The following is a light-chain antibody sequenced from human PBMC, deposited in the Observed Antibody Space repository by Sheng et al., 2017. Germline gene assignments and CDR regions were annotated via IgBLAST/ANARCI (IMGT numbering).Light chain of an antibody. CDR3: LEDYNAPYT. CDR1: QSISTW. V-gene: IGKV1-5*03. J-gene: IGKJ2*01. Sequence: DIQMTQSPSTLSASVGDRVTITCRASQSISTWLAWYQQKPGKAPKLLIYKASSLESGVPSRFSGSGSGTEFTLTISSLQPEDFATYYCLEDYNAPYTFGQGTKVEIK. CDR2: KAS.